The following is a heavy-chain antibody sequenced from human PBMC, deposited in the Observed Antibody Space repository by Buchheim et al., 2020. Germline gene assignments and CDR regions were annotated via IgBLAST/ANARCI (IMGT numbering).Heavy chain of an antibody. Sequence: VQLQESGPGLVKPSQTLSLTCTVSGGSISSGGYYWSWVRQAPGKGLEWVSAISGSGGSTYYADSVKGRFTISRDNSKNTLYLQMNSLRAEDTAVYYCAIRVTRNYYYGMDVWGQGTT. CDR3: AIRVTRNYYYGMDV. D-gene: IGHD4-11*01. J-gene: IGHJ6*02. CDR2: ISGSGGST. V-gene: IGHV3-23*01. CDR1: GGSISSGGYY.